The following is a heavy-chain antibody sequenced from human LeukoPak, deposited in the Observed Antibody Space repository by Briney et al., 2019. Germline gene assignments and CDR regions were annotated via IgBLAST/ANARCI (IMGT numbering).Heavy chain of an antibody. V-gene: IGHV1-69*13. CDR3: AGPHYYGSGSYPKDYYYGMDV. Sequence: SVKVSCKASGGTFSSYAISWVRQAPGQGLEWMGRIIPIFGTANYAQKFQGRVTITADESTSTAYMELSSLRSEDTAVYYCAGPHYYGSGSYPKDYYYGMDVWGKGTTVTVSS. CDR1: GGTFSSYA. J-gene: IGHJ6*04. CDR2: IIPIFGTA. D-gene: IGHD3-10*01.